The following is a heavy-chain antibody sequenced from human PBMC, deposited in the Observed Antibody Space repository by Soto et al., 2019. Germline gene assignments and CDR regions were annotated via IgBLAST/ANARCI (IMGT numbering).Heavy chain of an antibody. D-gene: IGHD5-12*01. CDR3: GYGY. J-gene: IGHJ4*02. Sequence: EVQLVESGGGLIQPGGSLRLSCVVSGFTVSSTNYMSWVRQAPGKGLEWVPVIYPGDTTFYADSGKGRFTISRDNSKNTLYLQMNSLRAEDTAVYCHGYGYWGQGTLVTVSS. V-gene: IGHV3-53*01. CDR2: IYPGDTT. CDR1: GFTVSSTNY.